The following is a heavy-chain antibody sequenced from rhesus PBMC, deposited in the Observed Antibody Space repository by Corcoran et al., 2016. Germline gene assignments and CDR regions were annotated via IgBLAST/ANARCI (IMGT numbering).Heavy chain of an antibody. CDR1: LSSPSTRGFG. V-gene: IGHV2-1*01. CDR3: ARRLRVAAAGTLYYFDY. D-gene: IGHD6-25*01. Sequence: QVTLQESGPPLVKPPRPLTLTCTLSLSSPSTRGFGMGWYCQPSLQPPPWLAHIYWNDDKYYSTSLKSRLTISKDTSKNQVVLTMTNMDPVDTATYYCARRLRVAAAGTLYYFDYWGQGVLVTVSS. CDR2: IYWNDDK. J-gene: IGHJ4*01.